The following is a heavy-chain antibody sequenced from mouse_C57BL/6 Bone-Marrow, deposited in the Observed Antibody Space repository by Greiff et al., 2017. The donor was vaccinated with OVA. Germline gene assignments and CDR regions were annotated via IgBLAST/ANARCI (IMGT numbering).Heavy chain of an antibody. J-gene: IGHJ2*01. V-gene: IGHV3-6*01. CDR3: AREGDSSGYDFDY. Sequence: EVQLQQSGPGLVKPSQSLSLTCSVTGYSITSGYYWNWIRQFPGNKLEWMGYISYDGSNNYNPSLKNRISITRDTSKNQFFLKLNSVTTEDTATYYCAREGDSSGYDFDYWGQGTTLTVSS. CDR2: ISYDGSN. D-gene: IGHD3-2*02. CDR1: GYSITSGYY.